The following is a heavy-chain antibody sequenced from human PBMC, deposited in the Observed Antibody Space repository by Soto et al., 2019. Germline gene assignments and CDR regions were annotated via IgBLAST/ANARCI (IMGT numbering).Heavy chain of an antibody. CDR3: ATSPALYCSGGSCYGR. D-gene: IGHD2-15*01. V-gene: IGHV1-8*01. Sequence: QVQLVQSGAEVKKPGASVKVSCKASGYTFTSYDINWGRQATGQGLEWMGWMNPNSGNTGFAQKFQGRVTMTRNTSIRTAYMELSSLRSEDTAVYYCATSPALYCSGGSCYGRWVQGTLVTVSS. CDR2: MNPNSGNT. J-gene: IGHJ4*02. CDR1: GYTFTSYD.